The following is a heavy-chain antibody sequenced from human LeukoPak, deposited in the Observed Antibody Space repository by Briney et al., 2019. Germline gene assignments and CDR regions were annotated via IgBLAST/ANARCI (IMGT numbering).Heavy chain of an antibody. J-gene: IGHJ6*02. CDR3: ARDQRPSAGYDILTGYYGHGMDV. D-gene: IGHD3-9*01. CDR2: ISSSSSYI. Sequence: PGGSLRLSCAASGFTFSSYSMNWVRQAPGKGLEWVSSISSSSSYIYYADSVKGRFTISRDNAKNSLYLQMNSLRAEDTAVYYCARDQRPSAGYDILTGYYGHGMDVWGQETTVTVSS. V-gene: IGHV3-21*01. CDR1: GFTFSSYS.